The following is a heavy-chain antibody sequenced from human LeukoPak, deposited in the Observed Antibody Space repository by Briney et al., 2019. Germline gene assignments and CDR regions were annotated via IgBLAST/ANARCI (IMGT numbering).Heavy chain of an antibody. CDR2: ISAYNGNT. CDR3: ARGLVATSPGYYFDY. Sequence: GASVKVSCKASGYIFTSYGISWVRQAPGQGLEWMGWISAYNGNTNYAQKLQVRVTMTTDTSTSTAYMELRSLRSDDTAVYYCARGLVATSPGYYFDYWGQGTLVTVSS. D-gene: IGHD5-12*01. V-gene: IGHV1-18*01. J-gene: IGHJ4*02. CDR1: GYIFTSYG.